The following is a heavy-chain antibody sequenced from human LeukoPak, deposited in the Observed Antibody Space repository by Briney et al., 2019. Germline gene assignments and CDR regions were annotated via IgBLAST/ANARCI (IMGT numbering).Heavy chain of an antibody. V-gene: IGHV3-7*01. CDR1: GFTFSSYW. J-gene: IGHJ4*02. CDR2: IKQDGSNK. CDR3: ARDTHGDYGVSFDY. D-gene: IGHD4-17*01. Sequence: PGGSLRLSCAASGFTFSSYWMSWVRQAPGKGLEWVANIKQDGSNKYYADSVKGRFTISRDNSKNTLYLQMNSLRAEDTAVYYCARDTHGDYGVSFDYWGQGTLVTVSS.